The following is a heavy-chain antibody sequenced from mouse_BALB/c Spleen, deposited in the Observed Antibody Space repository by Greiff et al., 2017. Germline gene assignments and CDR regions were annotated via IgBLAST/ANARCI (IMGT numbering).Heavy chain of an antibody. V-gene: IGHV1-69*02. D-gene: IGHD2-1*01. CDR1: GYTFTSYW. J-gene: IGHJ3*01. Sequence: QVHVKQPGAELVRPGASVKLSCKASGYTFTSYWINWVKQRPGQGLEWIGNIYPSDSYTNYNQKFKDKATLTVDKSSSTAYMQLSSPTSEDSAVYYCTRGTTSRGFAYWGQGTLVTVSA. CDR3: TRGTTSRGFAY. CDR2: IYPSDSYT.